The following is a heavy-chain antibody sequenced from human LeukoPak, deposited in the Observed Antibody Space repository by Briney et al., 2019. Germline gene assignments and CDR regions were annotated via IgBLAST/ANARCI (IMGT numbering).Heavy chain of an antibody. CDR3: AKNGYSYGLYDAFDI. Sequence: GGSLRLSCAASGFTFSTYAVSWVRQAPGKRLEWVSAISGSGGSTYYADSVKGRFTISRDNSKNTLYLQMNSLRAGDTAVYYCAKNGYSYGLYDAFDIWGQGTMVPVSS. CDR1: GFTFSTYA. D-gene: IGHD5-18*01. CDR2: ISGSGGST. J-gene: IGHJ3*02. V-gene: IGHV3-23*01.